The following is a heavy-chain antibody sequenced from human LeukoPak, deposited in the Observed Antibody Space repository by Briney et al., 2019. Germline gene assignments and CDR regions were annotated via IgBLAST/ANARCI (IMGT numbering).Heavy chain of an antibody. CDR3: TRQGLAYYYDSSGYYPPGY. D-gene: IGHD3-22*01. CDR1: GFTFGDYA. V-gene: IGHV3-49*03. CDR2: IRSKAYGGTT. J-gene: IGHJ4*02. Sequence: GGSLRLSCTASGFTFGDYAMSWFRQAPGKGLEWVGFIRSKAYGGTTEYAASVKGRFTISRDDSRSIAYLQMNSLKTEDTAVYCCTRQGLAYYYDSSGYYPPGYWGQGTLVTVSS.